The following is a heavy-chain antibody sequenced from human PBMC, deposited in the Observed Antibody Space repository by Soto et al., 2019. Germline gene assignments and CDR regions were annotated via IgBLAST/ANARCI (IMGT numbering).Heavy chain of an antibody. Sequence: GASVKVSCKASGGTFSSYAISWVRQSPGQGLEWMGGIIPIFGTANYAQKFQGRVTITADESTSTAYMELSSLRSEDTAVYYCARAPDDYDFWSGYFVYWGQGTLVTVSS. V-gene: IGHV1-69*13. CDR2: IIPIFGTA. D-gene: IGHD3-3*01. CDR1: GGTFSSYA. CDR3: ARAPDDYDFWSGYFVY. J-gene: IGHJ4*02.